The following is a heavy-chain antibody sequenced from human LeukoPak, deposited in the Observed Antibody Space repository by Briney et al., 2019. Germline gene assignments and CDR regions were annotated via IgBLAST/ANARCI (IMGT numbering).Heavy chain of an antibody. CDR3: ARGNEEYSAFDV. CDR2: VSYSGST. Sequence: SETLSLTCSVSGSISHTNYYWSWIRQPAGKGLEWIGSVSYSGSTYYNPSLKSRLTISQDTSKNRFSLKLSSVTAADTAVYFCARGNEEYSAFDVWSQGILVTVSS. V-gene: IGHV4-39*07. CDR1: GSISHTNYY. D-gene: IGHD1-1*01. J-gene: IGHJ5*02.